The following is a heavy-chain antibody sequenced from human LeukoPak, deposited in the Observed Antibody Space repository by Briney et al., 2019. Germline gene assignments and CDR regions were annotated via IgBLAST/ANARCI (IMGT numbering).Heavy chain of an antibody. Sequence: PGGSLRLSCAASGFTFSSYAMHWVRQAPGKGLEWVAVISYDGSNKYYADSVKGRFTISRDNSKNTLYPEVISLTAEDTAVYYCAKDDAWLRFGEWSQGTPVTVSS. CDR1: GFTFSSYA. CDR3: AKDDAWLRFGE. J-gene: IGHJ4*02. CDR2: ISYDGSNK. D-gene: IGHD3-10*01. V-gene: IGHV3-30*04.